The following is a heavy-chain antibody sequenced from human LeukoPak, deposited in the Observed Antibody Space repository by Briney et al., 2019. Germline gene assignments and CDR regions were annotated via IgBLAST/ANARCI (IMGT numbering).Heavy chain of an antibody. J-gene: IGHJ4*02. Sequence: PGGSLRLSCAASGFTFSSYWMHWVRQAPGEGLVWVSRINSDGSTTEYADSVKGRFTISRDNAKNTLYLQMNSLRAEDTAVYYCARDLDDYSHYFDYWGQGTLVTVSS. CDR3: ARDLDDYSHYFDY. CDR1: GFTFSSYW. D-gene: IGHD4-11*01. V-gene: IGHV3-74*01. CDR2: INSDGSTT.